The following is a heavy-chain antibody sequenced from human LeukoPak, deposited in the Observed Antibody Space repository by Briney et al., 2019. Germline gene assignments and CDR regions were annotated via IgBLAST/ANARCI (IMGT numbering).Heavy chain of an antibody. CDR1: GFTVSSNY. CDR2: ISSSSSYI. V-gene: IGHV3-21*01. CDR3: ARSSPGDY. Sequence: PGGSLRLSCAASGFTVSSNYMSWVRQAPGKGLEWVSSISSSSSYIYYADSVRGRFTISRDNAKNSLYLQMNSLRAEDTAVYYCARSSPGDYWGQGTLVTVSS. J-gene: IGHJ4*02.